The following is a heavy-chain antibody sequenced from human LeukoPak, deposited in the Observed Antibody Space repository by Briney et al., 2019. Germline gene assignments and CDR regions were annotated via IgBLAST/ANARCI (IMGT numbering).Heavy chain of an antibody. CDR3: ATRPRTATIGPFDY. V-gene: IGHV1-2*02. D-gene: IGHD6-25*01. Sequence: ASVKVSCMASGYALTGKEFYWVRQAPGQGLEYMGSVNPFTGDTNYAQKFQGRVIMTRDTSRNTAYMELSGLTSDDTAMYYCATRPRTATIGPFDYWGQGTLVPVSS. CDR2: VNPFTGDT. CDR1: GYALTGKE. J-gene: IGHJ4*02.